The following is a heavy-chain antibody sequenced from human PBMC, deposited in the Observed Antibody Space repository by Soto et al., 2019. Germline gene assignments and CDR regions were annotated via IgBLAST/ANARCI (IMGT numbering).Heavy chain of an antibody. CDR3: ARQGDMAATPADAFDI. D-gene: IGHD6-19*01. J-gene: IGHJ3*02. Sequence: GESLKISCKVSGRTFTNHWIAWVRQMPGKGLEWMGIIYPGDSDARYSPSFAGQVTISVDKSITTAYLHWSSLVASDSAVYYCARQGDMAATPADAFDIWGQGTLVTVSS. CDR2: IYPGDSDA. CDR1: GRTFTNHW. V-gene: IGHV5-51*01.